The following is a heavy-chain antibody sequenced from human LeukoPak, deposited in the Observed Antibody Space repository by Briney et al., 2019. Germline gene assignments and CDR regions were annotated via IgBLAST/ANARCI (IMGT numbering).Heavy chain of an antibody. V-gene: IGHV3-23*01. Sequence: GGSLRLSCAASGFTFSSYGMSWVRQAPGKGLEWVSAISGSGGSTYYADSVKGRFTISRDNSKNTLYLQMNSLRAEDTAVYYCAKDSKVVPAASNIDYWGQGTLVTVSS. CDR2: ISGSGGST. CDR1: GFTFSSYG. D-gene: IGHD2-2*01. CDR3: AKDSKVVPAASNIDY. J-gene: IGHJ4*02.